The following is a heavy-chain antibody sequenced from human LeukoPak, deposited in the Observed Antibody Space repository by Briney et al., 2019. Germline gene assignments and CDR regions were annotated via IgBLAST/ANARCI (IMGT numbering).Heavy chain of an antibody. D-gene: IGHD3-22*01. J-gene: IGHJ5*02. Sequence: ASVKVSCKASGYTFTSCCISWVRQAPGQGLEWMGWISAYNGNTNYAQKLQGRVTMTTDTSTSTAYMELRSLRSDDTAVYYCARSQAGYYDSSGLNPWGQGTLVTVSS. CDR2: ISAYNGNT. CDR3: ARSQAGYYDSSGLNP. CDR1: GYTFTSCC. V-gene: IGHV1-18*01.